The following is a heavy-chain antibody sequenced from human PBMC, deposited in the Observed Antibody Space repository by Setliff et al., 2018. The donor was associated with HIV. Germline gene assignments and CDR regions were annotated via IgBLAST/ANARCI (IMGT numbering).Heavy chain of an antibody. J-gene: IGHJ3*02. D-gene: IGHD2-21*02. V-gene: IGHV1-46*01. CDR1: GYTFTSYS. Sequence: ASVKVSCKASGYTFTSYSLHWVRQAPGQGLEWMGVINPSGGSTAYAENFQGRVTMTRDTSATTAYMELSSLRSEDTAIFYCAREPIGGDDAFDIWGQGTMVTVSS. CDR3: AREPIGGDDAFDI. CDR2: INPSGGST.